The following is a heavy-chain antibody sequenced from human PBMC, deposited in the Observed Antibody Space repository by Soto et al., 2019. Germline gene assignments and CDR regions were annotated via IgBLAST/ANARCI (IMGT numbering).Heavy chain of an antibody. Sequence: GGSLRLSCAASGFTFSSYLMHWVRQAPGKGLVWVSRINSDGSSTSYADSVKGRFTISRDNAKNSLYLQMNSLRAEDTAVYYCARDFAPGGDYFYYMDVWGKGTTVTVSS. J-gene: IGHJ6*03. CDR3: ARDFAPGGDYFYYMDV. CDR2: INSDGSST. D-gene: IGHD4-17*01. CDR1: GFTFSSYL. V-gene: IGHV3-74*01.